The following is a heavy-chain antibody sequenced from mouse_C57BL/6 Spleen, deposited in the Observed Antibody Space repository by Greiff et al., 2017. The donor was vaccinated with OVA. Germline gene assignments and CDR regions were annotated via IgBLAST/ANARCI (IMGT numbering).Heavy chain of an antibody. Sequence: QVQLQQPGAELVRPGSSVKLSCKASGYTFTSYWMHWVKQRPIQGLEWIGNIDPSASETHSNQKFKDKATLTVDKSSSTDYMQLSSLTSEDSAVYYCARGIRDYWGQGTTLTVSS. CDR1: GYTFTSYW. V-gene: IGHV1-52*01. CDR2: IDPSASET. J-gene: IGHJ2*01. D-gene: IGHD2-12*01. CDR3: ARGIRDY.